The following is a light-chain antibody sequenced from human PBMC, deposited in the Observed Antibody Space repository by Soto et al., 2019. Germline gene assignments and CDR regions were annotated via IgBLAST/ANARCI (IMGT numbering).Light chain of an antibody. CDR3: SSYISSSTFVV. Sequence: QSALTQPASVSGSPGQSITISCTGTSRDVGGYNYVSWHQQHPGKAPKVIITEVSNRPSGVSNRFSGSKSGNTASLTISGLQAEDKADYYCSSYISSSTFVVFGGGTKLTVL. J-gene: IGLJ2*01. CDR2: EVS. V-gene: IGLV2-14*01. CDR1: SRDVGGYNY.